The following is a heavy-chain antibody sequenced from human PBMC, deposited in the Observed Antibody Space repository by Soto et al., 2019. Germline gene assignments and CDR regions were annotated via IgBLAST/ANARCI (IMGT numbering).Heavy chain of an antibody. V-gene: IGHV3-30-3*01. J-gene: IGHJ4*02. CDR2: ISYDGSNK. Sequence: GGSLRLSCAASGFTFSSYAMHWVRQAPGKGLEWVAVISYDGSNKYYADSVKGRFTISRDNSKNTLYLQMNSLRAEDTAGYYCARDLLALAYWGQGTLVTVSS. CDR1: GFTFSSYA. D-gene: IGHD2-15*01. CDR3: ARDLLALAY.